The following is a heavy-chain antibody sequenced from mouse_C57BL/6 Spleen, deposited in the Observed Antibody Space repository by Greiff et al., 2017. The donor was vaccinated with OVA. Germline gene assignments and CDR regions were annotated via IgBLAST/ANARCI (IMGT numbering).Heavy chain of an antibody. CDR3: ARGNDEGFDY. CDR2: IHPNSGRT. CDR1: GYTFTSYW. V-gene: IGHV1-64*01. J-gene: IGHJ2*01. D-gene: IGHD2-12*01. Sequence: QVQLQQPGAELVKPGASVKLSCKASGYTFTSYWMHWVKQRPGQGLEWIGMIHPNSGRTKYNAKFKSKATLTVDKSSSTAYMQLSSLTSEDTAVYYCARGNDEGFDYWGQGTTLTVSS.